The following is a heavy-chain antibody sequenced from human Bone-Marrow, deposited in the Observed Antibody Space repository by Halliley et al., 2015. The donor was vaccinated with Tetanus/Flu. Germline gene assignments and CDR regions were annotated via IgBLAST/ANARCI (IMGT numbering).Heavy chain of an antibody. CDR3: ARWRGFSHGRGVYGMDV. CDR2: TNNGGST. Sequence: GETNNGGSTDYNPPPRSRVPIPGDPSKNQFPLNLPPVAAADTAVYYCARWRGFSHGRGVYGMDVWGQGTTVTVSS. V-gene: IGHV4-34*13. D-gene: IGHD5-18*01. J-gene: IGHJ6*02.